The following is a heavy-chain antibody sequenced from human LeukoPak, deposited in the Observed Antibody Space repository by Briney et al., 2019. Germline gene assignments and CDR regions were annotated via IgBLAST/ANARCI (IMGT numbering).Heavy chain of an antibody. CDR3: ARAVAAAGTHLYYYYYMDV. J-gene: IGHJ6*03. D-gene: IGHD6-13*01. V-gene: IGHV3-21*04. CDR2: ISSGSTYI. Sequence: GGSLRLSCAASGFTFSSYSMNWVRQAPGKGLEWVSSISSGSTYIYYADSMKGRFTISRDNAKNSLYLQMNSLRAEDTAVYYCARAVAAAGTHLYYYYYMDVWGKGTTVTISS. CDR1: GFTFSSYS.